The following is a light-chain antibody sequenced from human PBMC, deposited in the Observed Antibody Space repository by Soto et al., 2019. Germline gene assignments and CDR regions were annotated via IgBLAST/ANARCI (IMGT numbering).Light chain of an antibody. CDR3: QQYCSFPYT. Sequence: EIVLTQSPSTLSLSPGERATLSCRASQSVSSCYLAWYQQKTGQAPGLLIYDASNRATGIPERFSGSGSGTDFTLTISRLEPEDFAVYYCQQYCSFPYTFGQGTKLEIK. V-gene: IGKV3-20*01. J-gene: IGKJ2*01. CDR1: QSVSSCY. CDR2: DAS.